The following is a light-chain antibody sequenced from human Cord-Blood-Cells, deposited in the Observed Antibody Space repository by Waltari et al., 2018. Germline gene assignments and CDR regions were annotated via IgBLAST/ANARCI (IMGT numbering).Light chain of an antibody. CDR2: DVS. Sequence: QSALTQPRSVSGSPGQSVTISCTGTSSDVGGYNYVSRYQQHQGKVPKLMIYDVSKRPSGVPDLFSGSKSGNTASLTISGRQAEDEADYYCCSYAGSYTFVFGGGTKLTVL. CDR3: CSYAGSYTFV. V-gene: IGLV2-11*01. J-gene: IGLJ2*01. CDR1: SSDVGGYNY.